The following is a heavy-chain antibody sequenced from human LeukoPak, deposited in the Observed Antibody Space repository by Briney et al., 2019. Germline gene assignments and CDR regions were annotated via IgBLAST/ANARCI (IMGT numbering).Heavy chain of an antibody. CDR2: INHSGST. CDR1: GGSFSGCY. V-gene: IGHV4-34*01. D-gene: IGHD3-22*01. Sequence: PSETLSLTCAVYGGSFSGCYWSWIRQPPGKGLEWIGEINHSGSTNYNPSLKSRVTISVDTSKNQFSLKLSSVTAADTAVYYCARGGRHYYDSSGYYYGIWGQGTLVTVSS. J-gene: IGHJ4*02. CDR3: ARGGRHYYDSSGYYYGI.